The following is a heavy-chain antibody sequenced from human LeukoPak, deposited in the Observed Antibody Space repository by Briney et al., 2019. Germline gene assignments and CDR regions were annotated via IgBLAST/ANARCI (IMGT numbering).Heavy chain of an antibody. V-gene: IGHV1-2*02. CDR1: GYTFTGYY. CDR3: ARGGSMIVVVITNNDAFDI. J-gene: IGHJ3*02. CDR2: INPNSGGT. Sequence: ASVKVSCKASGYTFTGYYMHWVRQAPGQGLEWMGWINPNSGGTNYAQKFQGRVTMTRDTSISTAYMELSRLRSDDTAVYYCARGGSMIVVVITNNDAFDIWGQGTMVTVSS. D-gene: IGHD3-22*01.